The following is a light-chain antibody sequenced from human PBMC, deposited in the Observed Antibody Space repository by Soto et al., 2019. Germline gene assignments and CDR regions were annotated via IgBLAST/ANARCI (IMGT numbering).Light chain of an antibody. CDR1: QSIGSH. CDR3: QQHDHWPVT. V-gene: IGKV3-11*01. CDR2: NAS. J-gene: IGKJ4*01. Sequence: EVVLTQSPATLSSSVGDRATLFCTASQSIGSHLAWYQQRPGQPPRLLIYNASNRPSGVPARFSGSVSGTFFTLTISSLEPEDFVVYYCQQHDHWPVTFGGGTKVEFK.